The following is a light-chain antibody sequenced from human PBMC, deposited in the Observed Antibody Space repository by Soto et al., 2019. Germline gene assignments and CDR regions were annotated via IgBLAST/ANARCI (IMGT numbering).Light chain of an antibody. V-gene: IGKV3-20*01. J-gene: IGKJ1*01. Sequence: EIVLTQSPGTLSLSPGERATLSCRASQSVSSSYLDWYQQKPGQAPRLLIYGASIRATGIPDRFIGSGSGTDFTLTISRLEPEDFAVYYCQQFGDSPRTFGQGTRVEIK. CDR1: QSVSSSY. CDR2: GAS. CDR3: QQFGDSPRT.